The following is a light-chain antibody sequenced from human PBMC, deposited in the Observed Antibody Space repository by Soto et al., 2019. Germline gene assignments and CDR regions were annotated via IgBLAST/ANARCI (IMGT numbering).Light chain of an antibody. CDR1: SSDVGGYNY. Sequence: QSALTQPASVSGSPGQSITISCTGTSSDVGGYNYVSWYQQHPGKPPKLMIYDVSKRPSGVSNRFSGSKSGNTASLTSSGLQAEDEADYYCSSYTSSSTVVFGGGTKLTVL. V-gene: IGLV2-14*01. CDR2: DVS. J-gene: IGLJ2*01. CDR3: SSYTSSSTVV.